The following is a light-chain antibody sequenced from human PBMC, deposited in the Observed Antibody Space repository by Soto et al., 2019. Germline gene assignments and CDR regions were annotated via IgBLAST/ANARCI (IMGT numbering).Light chain of an antibody. Sequence: QAMLTEPPSLSAAPGQKVTISCSGTTSNVANNFVSWYQQFPGKAPKLLIYDDIRRPSGIPDRFSASKSGTSATLGITGLQTGDEADYYCGSWDSSLTANVFGTGTNVTV. CDR2: DDI. J-gene: IGLJ1*01. V-gene: IGLV1-51*01. CDR3: GSWDSSLTANV. CDR1: TSNVANNF.